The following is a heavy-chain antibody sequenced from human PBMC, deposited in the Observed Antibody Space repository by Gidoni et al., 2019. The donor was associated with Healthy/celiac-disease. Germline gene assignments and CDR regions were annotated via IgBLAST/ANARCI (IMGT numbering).Heavy chain of an antibody. CDR2: IYYSGST. Sequence: QLQLQESGPGLVKPSETLSLTCTVSGGSISSSSYYRGWIRHTPVKGLEWIGSIYYSGSTYYNPSLKSRVTISVDTSKNQFSLKLSSVTAADTAVYYCARHSFGWFGELSSYYYGMDVWGQGTTVTVSS. V-gene: IGHV4-39*01. D-gene: IGHD3-10*01. CDR1: GGSISSSSYY. J-gene: IGHJ6*02. CDR3: ARHSFGWFGELSSYYYGMDV.